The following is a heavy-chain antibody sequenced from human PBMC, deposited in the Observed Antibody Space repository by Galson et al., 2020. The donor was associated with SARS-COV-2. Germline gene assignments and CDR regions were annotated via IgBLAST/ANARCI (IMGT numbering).Heavy chain of an antibody. D-gene: IGHD1-26*01. CDR3: ATGGGSSSFDY. V-gene: IGHV3-23*01. J-gene: IGHJ4*02. CDR1: GFTFSNNA. Sequence: GASVKVSCAASGFTFSNNAMSWVRQTPGKGLEWVSAISGSSGSTNYADSVKGRFTISRDRSKNTLYLQMNSLRAEDTAVYYCATGGGSSSFDYWGQGTLVTVSS. CDR2: ISGSSGST.